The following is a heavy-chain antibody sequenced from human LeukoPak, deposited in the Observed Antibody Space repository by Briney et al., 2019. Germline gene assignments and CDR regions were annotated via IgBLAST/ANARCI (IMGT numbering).Heavy chain of an antibody. J-gene: IGHJ3*02. V-gene: IGHV3-7*05. CDR1: GFTFSTSW. CDR2: IKQDGSDT. D-gene: IGHD1-26*01. Sequence: GGSLRLPCAASGFTFSTSWMTWVRQAPGRGLEWVANIKQDGSDTHYVGSVEGRFTVSRDNAKNSLYLQMNSLRAEDTAVYFCARDPYSGNYGAFDIWGQGTMVSVSS. CDR3: ARDPYSGNYGAFDI.